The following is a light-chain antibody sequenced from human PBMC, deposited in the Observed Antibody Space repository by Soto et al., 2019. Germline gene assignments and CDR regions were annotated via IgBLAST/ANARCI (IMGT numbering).Light chain of an antibody. J-gene: IGKJ4*01. Sequence: DIEITQNPSSVSASVGDRVTITCRASQGISNWLAWYQQQPGRAPKLLIYGAYTLQTGVPSRFSGGGSGTHFTLIISSLQPEDFATYYCQQTNTFFPLTFGGGTKVDIK. V-gene: IGKV1-12*01. CDR3: QQTNTFFPLT. CDR2: GAY. CDR1: QGISNW.